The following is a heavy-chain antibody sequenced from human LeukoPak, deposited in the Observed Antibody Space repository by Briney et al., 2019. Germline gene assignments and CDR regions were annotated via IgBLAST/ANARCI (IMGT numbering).Heavy chain of an antibody. CDR1: GGSISSYY. CDR3: ARFGLERRLGWFDP. CDR2: IYTSGST. Sequence: PSETLSLTCTVSGGSISSYYWSWIRQPAGKGLEWIGRIYTSGSTNYNPSLKSRVTMSADTSKNQFSLKLSSVTAADTAVYYCARFGLERRLGWFDPWGQGTLVTVSS. J-gene: IGHJ5*02. V-gene: IGHV4-4*07. D-gene: IGHD1-1*01.